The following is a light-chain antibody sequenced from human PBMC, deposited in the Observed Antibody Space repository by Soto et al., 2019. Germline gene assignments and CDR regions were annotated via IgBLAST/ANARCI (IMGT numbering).Light chain of an antibody. Sequence: EFVLTQSPGTLCLSPWARATLSGRSSQTVRNNYLAWYQQKLGQAPRLLIYDAYSRATGIPDRFSGGGSGTDFTLTISRLEPEDFAVYYCQQFSSYPLTFGGGTKVEIK. V-gene: IGKV3-20*01. J-gene: IGKJ4*01. CDR3: QQFSSYPLT. CDR2: DAY. CDR1: QTVRNNY.